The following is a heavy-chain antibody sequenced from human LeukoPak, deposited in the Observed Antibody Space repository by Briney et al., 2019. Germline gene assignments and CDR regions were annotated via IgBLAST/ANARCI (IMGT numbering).Heavy chain of an antibody. Sequence: GGSLRLSCAASGFTFSNAWMSWVRQAPGKGLEWVGRIKSKTDGGTTDYTAPVKGRFSISRDDSKNTLYLQMNSLKTEDTAVYYCTTDLGITMIRGVIVYWGRGTLVTVSS. CDR3: TTDLGITMIRGVIVY. CDR1: GFTFSNAW. CDR2: IKSKTDGGTT. D-gene: IGHD3-10*01. V-gene: IGHV3-15*01. J-gene: IGHJ4*02.